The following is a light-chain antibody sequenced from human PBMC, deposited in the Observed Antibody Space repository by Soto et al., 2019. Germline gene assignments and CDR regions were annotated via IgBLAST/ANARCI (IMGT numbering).Light chain of an antibody. Sequence: QSALAQPPSASGSPGQSVTISCTGTSSDVGDNYFSWYQQHLGKAPKLIIYEVTLRPSGVPDRFSGSKSGNTASLTVSGLQADDEADYYCSAYAGSNTFVFGTGTKLTVL. V-gene: IGLV2-8*01. CDR2: EVT. CDR3: SAYAGSNTFV. J-gene: IGLJ1*01. CDR1: SSDVGDNY.